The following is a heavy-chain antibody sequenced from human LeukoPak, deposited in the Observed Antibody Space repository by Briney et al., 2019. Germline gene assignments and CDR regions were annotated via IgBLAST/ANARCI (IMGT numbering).Heavy chain of an antibody. J-gene: IGHJ1*01. CDR3: VKGVVVAASVWEYFQH. V-gene: IGHV3-64D*06. CDR1: GFTFSNYA. CDR2: INSNGGSI. D-gene: IGHD2-15*01. Sequence: GGSLRLSCSASGFTFSNYAMHWVRQAPGKGLEYVSIINSNGGSIYYTDSVKGRFTIFRDNAKNTLYLQMSSLRAEDTAVYYCVKGVVVAASVWEYFQHWGQGTLVTVSS.